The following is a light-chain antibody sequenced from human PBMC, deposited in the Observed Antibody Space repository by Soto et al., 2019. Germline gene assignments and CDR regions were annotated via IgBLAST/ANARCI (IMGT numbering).Light chain of an antibody. Sequence: EIVLTQSPATLSLSPGERATLSCRASQNISSYLAWYQQKPGQAPKLLIYDASNRATGIPARFSGSGSGTDVTLTISSLEPEDFAVYYCQQRSFWPFTFGPGTKVDIK. CDR3: QQRSFWPFT. J-gene: IGKJ3*01. V-gene: IGKV3-11*01. CDR2: DAS. CDR1: QNISSY.